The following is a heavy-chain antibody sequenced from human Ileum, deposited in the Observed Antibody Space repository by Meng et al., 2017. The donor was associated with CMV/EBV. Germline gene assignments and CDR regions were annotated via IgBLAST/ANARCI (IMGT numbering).Heavy chain of an antibody. CDR2: IYHRANT. CDR3: ARHYYDTSGYYYVLDY. CDR1: SISSGVYY. Sequence: SISSGVYYWSCIRQPPGKGLDLIVYIYHRANTYYTPSLKIRVTISVDTSKNQFSLNLTSVTAADTAVYYCARHYYDTSGYYYVLDYWGQGTLVTVSS. J-gene: IGHJ4*02. V-gene: IGHV4-30-4*01. D-gene: IGHD3-22*01.